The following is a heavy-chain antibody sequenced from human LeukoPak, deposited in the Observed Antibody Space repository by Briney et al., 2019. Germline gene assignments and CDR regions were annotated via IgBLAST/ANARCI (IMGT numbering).Heavy chain of an antibody. CDR3: AREKITMVRGLYLNWFDP. D-gene: IGHD3-10*01. Sequence: GGSLRLSCAASGFTFSSHAMHWVRQAPGKGLEWVAFISYDGSITSHADSVKGRFAISRDNAKNTLYLQMNSLRAEDTAVYYCAREKITMVRGLYLNWFDPWGQGTLVTVSS. CDR2: ISYDGSIT. J-gene: IGHJ5*02. CDR1: GFTFSSHA. V-gene: IGHV3-30*09.